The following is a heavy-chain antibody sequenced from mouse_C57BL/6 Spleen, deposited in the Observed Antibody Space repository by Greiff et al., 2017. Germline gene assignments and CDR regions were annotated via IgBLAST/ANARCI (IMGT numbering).Heavy chain of an antibody. D-gene: IGHD2-3*01. V-gene: IGHV1-55*01. J-gene: IGHJ1*03. Sequence: VQLQQPGAERVKPGASVKMSCKASGYTFTSYWITWVKQRPGQGLEWIGDIYPGSGSTNYNEKFKSKATLTVDTSSSTAYMQLSSLTSEDSAVYYCARLSYDYWYFDVCGTGTTVTVSS. CDR1: GYTFTSYW. CDR3: ARLSYDYWYFDV. CDR2: IYPGSGST.